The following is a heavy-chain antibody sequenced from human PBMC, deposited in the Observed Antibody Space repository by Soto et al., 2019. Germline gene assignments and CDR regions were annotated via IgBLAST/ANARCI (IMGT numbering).Heavy chain of an antibody. Sequence: GVSLRLSCAASGFTFSSYWMSWVRQAPGKGLEWVANIKQDGSEKYYVDSVKGRFTISRDNAKNSLYLQMNSLRAEDTAVYYCARDSPYYYDSSGYYSHFDYWGQGTLVTVSS. CDR3: ARDSPYYYDSSGYYSHFDY. CDR1: GFTFSSYW. CDR2: IKQDGSEK. D-gene: IGHD3-22*01. J-gene: IGHJ4*02. V-gene: IGHV3-7*03.